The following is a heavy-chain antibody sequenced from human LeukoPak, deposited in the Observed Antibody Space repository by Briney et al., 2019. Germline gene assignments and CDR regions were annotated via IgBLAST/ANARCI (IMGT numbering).Heavy chain of an antibody. Sequence: GGSLRLSCAASGFTFSSYSMNWVRQAPGKGLEWVSSISRSSSYIYYADSVKGRFTISRDNAKNSLYLQMNSLRAEDTAVYYCARDNPLRYCSGGSCYSGSEGFDYWGQGTLVTVSS. CDR3: ARDNPLRYCSGGSCYSGSEGFDY. J-gene: IGHJ4*02. D-gene: IGHD2-15*01. CDR2: ISRSSSYI. CDR1: GFTFSSYS. V-gene: IGHV3-21*01.